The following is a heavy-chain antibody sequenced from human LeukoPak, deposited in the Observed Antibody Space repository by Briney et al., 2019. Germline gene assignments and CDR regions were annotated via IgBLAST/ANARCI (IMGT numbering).Heavy chain of an antibody. CDR2: IYQSGST. Sequence: PSETLSLTCSVSSHSISSGYYWGWIRQPPGKGLEWIGSIYQSGSTYYNPSLKSRVTISVDTSKNQFSLKLSSVTAADTAVYYCARLAWGRLDYWGQGTLVTVSS. CDR1: SHSISSGYY. V-gene: IGHV4-38-2*02. CDR3: ARLAWGRLDY. D-gene: IGHD7-27*01. J-gene: IGHJ4*02.